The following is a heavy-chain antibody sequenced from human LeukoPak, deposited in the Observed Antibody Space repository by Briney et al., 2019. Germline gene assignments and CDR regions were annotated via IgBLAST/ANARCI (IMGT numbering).Heavy chain of an antibody. CDR2: IYYSGST. CDR1: GGSISSSSYY. D-gene: IGHD3-16*01. V-gene: IGHV4-39*01. CDR3: ARGWPGGYSDY. Sequence: ASETLSLPCTVSGGSISSSSYYWGWIRQPPGQGLEYIGSIYYSGSTYYNPSLKSRVTMAVDTSKNQFSLKLSSVTAADTAAYYCARGWPGGYSDYWGQGTLVTVSS. J-gene: IGHJ4*02.